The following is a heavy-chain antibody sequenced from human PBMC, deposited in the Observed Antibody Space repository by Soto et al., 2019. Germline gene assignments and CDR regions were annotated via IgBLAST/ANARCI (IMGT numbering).Heavy chain of an antibody. CDR1: GYTFTGYY. Sequence: QVQLVQSGAEVKKPGASVKVSCKASGYTFTGYYMHWVRQAPGQGLEWMGWINPNSGGTNYAQTLHGWVNMTRNTSISTAYMALSRMRADDTDVYYWARGYSYGYMAPGNWFDPWGQGTLVTVSS. CDR3: ARGYSYGYMAPGNWFDP. CDR2: INPNSGGT. D-gene: IGHD5-18*01. V-gene: IGHV1-2*04. J-gene: IGHJ5*02.